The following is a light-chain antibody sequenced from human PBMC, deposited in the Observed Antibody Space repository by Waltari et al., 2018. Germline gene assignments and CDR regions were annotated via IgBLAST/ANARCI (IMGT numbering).Light chain of an antibody. Sequence: QLVLTQAPSASASLGASVKLTCTLSSGHSSNVVAWHQQQPEKGPRYLMKVNSDGSHSKGDDIPVRCSGSSSGAERYLTISSLQSEDEADYYCQTGGHGTWVFGGGTKLTVL. J-gene: IGLJ3*02. CDR1: SGHSSNV. CDR3: QTGGHGTWV. CDR2: VNSDGSH. V-gene: IGLV4-69*01.